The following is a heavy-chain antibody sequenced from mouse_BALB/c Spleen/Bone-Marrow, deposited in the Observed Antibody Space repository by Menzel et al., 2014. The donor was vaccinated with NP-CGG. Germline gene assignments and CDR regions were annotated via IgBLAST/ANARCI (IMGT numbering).Heavy chain of an antibody. CDR3: ARRGTAYFDY. J-gene: IGHJ2*01. D-gene: IGHD1-2*01. CDR1: GYTFTSYW. Sequence: QVHLKESGAELARPGASVKLSCKASGYTFTSYWMQWVKQRPGQGLEWIGAIYPGDGDTRYTQKFKGKATLTADKSSSTAYMQLSSLASEDSAVYYRARRGTAYFDYWGQGTTLTVSS. V-gene: IGHV1-87*01. CDR2: IYPGDGDT.